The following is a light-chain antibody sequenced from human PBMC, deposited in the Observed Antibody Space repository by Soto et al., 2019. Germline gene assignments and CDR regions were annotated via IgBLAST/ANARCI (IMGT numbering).Light chain of an antibody. CDR2: DAS. J-gene: IGKJ1*01. V-gene: IGKV1-5*01. Sequence: DIQMTQSPSTLSGSVGDRVTITCRASQTISSWLAWYQQKPGKAPKLLIYDASSLESGVPSRFSGSGSGTEFTLTISSLQSEDFATYYCQQYNSYWTFGQGTKVDIK. CDR1: QTISSW. CDR3: QQYNSYWT.